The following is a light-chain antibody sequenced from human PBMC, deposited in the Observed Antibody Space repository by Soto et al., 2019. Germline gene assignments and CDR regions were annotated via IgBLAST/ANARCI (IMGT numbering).Light chain of an antibody. Sequence: QPVLTQSPSASASLGASVKLTCTLSSGHSNYAIAWHQQQSEKGPRYLMKLNSDGSHSKGDGISDRFSGSSSGAERYLTISSLQSEDEADYYCQTWGSGIVVFGGGTKVTVL. CDR3: QTWGSGIVV. CDR2: LNSDGSH. CDR1: SGHSNYA. V-gene: IGLV4-69*01. J-gene: IGLJ2*01.